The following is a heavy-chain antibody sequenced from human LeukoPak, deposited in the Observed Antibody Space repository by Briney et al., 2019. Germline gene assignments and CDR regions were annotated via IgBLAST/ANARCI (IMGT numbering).Heavy chain of an antibody. Sequence: GGSLRLSCAASGFTFNSYLMHWVRHAPGKGLVWVSRIESDGSSTTYADSVKGRFTISRDNAKNTLFLQKDSLRADDTAVYYCARAPGGWYGMDVWGQGTTVTVSS. V-gene: IGHV3-74*01. CDR1: GFTFNSYL. J-gene: IGHJ6*02. CDR3: ARAPGGWYGMDV. CDR2: IESDGSST. D-gene: IGHD6-19*01.